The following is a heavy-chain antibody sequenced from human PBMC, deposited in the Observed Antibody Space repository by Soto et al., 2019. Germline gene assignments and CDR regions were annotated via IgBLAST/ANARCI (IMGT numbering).Heavy chain of an antibody. CDR1: GGSISSSNW. CDR2: IYPSGSA. V-gene: IGHV4-4*02. CDR3: ASLIAAHAN. J-gene: IGHJ4*01. Sequence: QVQLQESGPGLVKPSGTLSLTCAVYGGSISSSNWWSWVRQTPGQGLEWIGAIYPSGSANYNPSPKSRVTISVDKSKNQFSLKLSSVTAADTAVYYCASLIAAHANWGNGNMVTVSS. D-gene: IGHD6-6*01.